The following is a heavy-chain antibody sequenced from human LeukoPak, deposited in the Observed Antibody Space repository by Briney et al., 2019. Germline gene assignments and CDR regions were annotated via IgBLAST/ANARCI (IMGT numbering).Heavy chain of an antibody. CDR2: ISGSGGST. V-gene: IGHV3-23*01. CDR3: AKVLLLWLGDGLVPFDH. CDR1: GFTLSSYA. Sequence: GGSLRLSSAASGFTLSSYAMRWVRQAPGKGLEWVSAISGSGGSTYYADSVKGRFTISRDNSKNTLYLQMNSLRAEDTAVYYCAKVLLLWLGDGLVPFDHGGENAVDTVSS. J-gene: IGHJ4*02. D-gene: IGHD3-10*01.